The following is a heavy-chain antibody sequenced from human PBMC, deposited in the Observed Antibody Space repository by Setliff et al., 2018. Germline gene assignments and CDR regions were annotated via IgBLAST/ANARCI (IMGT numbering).Heavy chain of an antibody. CDR3: TTDPSATFGGVIGAAFDM. Sequence: PGGSLRLSCAASGFTFSDYYMSWIRQAPGKGLEWVGRIKGKTDGLATDYAAPVKGRFTISRDDSTNKLYLQMNSLKTEDTAVYYCTTDPSATFGGVIGAAFDMWGQGTMVTVSS. CDR2: IKGKTDGLAT. D-gene: IGHD3-16*01. CDR1: GFTFSDYY. J-gene: IGHJ3*02. V-gene: IGHV3-15*01.